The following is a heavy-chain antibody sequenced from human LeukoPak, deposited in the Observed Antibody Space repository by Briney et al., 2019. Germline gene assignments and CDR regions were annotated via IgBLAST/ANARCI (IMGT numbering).Heavy chain of an antibody. J-gene: IGHJ4*02. Sequence: PSQTLPLTCTVSGGSISSGGYYWSWIRQHPGKGLEWIGYIYYSGSTYYNPSLKSRVTISVDTSKNQFSLKLSSVTAADTAVYYCARGVYYYDSSGYYYVDRFDYWGQGTLVTVSS. CDR3: ARGVYYYDSSGYYYVDRFDY. CDR2: IYYSGST. CDR1: GGSISSGGYY. D-gene: IGHD3-22*01. V-gene: IGHV4-31*03.